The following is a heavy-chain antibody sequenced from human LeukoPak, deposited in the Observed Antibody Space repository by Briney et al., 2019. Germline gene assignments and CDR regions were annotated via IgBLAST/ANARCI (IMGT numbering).Heavy chain of an antibody. Sequence: SVKVSCKASGGTFSSYAISWVRQAPGQGLEWMGRIIPIFCTANYAQKFQGRVTITTDESTSTAYMELSSLRSEDTAVYYCARSYYYGSGHFDYWGQGTLVTVSS. V-gene: IGHV1-69*05. J-gene: IGHJ4*02. CDR3: ARSYYYGSGHFDY. D-gene: IGHD3-10*01. CDR1: GGTFSSYA. CDR2: IIPIFCTA.